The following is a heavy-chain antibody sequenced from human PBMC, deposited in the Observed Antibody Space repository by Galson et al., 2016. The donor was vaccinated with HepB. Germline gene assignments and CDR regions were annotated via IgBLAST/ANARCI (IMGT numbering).Heavy chain of an antibody. D-gene: IGHD2-15*01. J-gene: IGHJ3*01. CDR2: INQDGSVK. Sequence: SLRLSCAASGFTFSNYWMIWVRQAPGEGLEWVANINQDGSVKHYWDSVKGRFTISRDNAKNSLYLQMNSLRAEDTAVYYCVRDLDVVVETNYDAFDVWGQGTMVTVTP. V-gene: IGHV3-7*03. CDR3: VRDLDVVVETNYDAFDV. CDR1: GFTFSNYW.